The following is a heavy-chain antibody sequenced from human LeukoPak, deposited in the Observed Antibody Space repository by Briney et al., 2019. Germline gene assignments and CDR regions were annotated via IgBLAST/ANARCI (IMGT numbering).Heavy chain of an antibody. CDR1: GYSFTSYW. D-gene: IGHD2-15*01. CDR2: LYPGDSDT. J-gene: IGHJ4*02. CDR3: ARTPLPNCSGGSCPLDY. V-gene: IGHV5-51*01. Sequence: GESLKISCKGSGYSFTSYWIGWVRQMPGKGLEWMGILYPGDSDTKYSPSFQGQVTISADKSISTAYLQWGSLKASDTAMYYCARTPLPNCSGGSCPLDYWGQGTLVTVSS.